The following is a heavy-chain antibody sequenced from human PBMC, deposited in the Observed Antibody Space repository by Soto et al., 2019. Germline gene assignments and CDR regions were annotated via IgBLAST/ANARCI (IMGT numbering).Heavy chain of an antibody. CDR3: ARLPMVRGVIIAGGAFDI. V-gene: IGHV1-69*01. J-gene: IGHJ3*02. CDR1: GGTFSSYA. CDR2: IIPIFGTA. Sequence: QVQLVQSGAEVKKPGSSVKVSCKASGGTFSSYAISWVRQAPGQGLEWMGGIIPIFGTANYAQKFQGRVTITADESTSTAYMEPSSLRSEDTAVYYCARLPMVRGVIIAGGAFDIWGQGTMVTVSS. D-gene: IGHD3-10*01.